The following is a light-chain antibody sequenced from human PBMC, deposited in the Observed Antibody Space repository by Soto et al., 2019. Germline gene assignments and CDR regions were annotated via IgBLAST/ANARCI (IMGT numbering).Light chain of an antibody. J-gene: IGKJ4*01. CDR3: QKRSDWGT. CDR2: DAS. CDR1: QSVSRY. V-gene: IGKV3-11*01. Sequence: EIVLTQSPATLSLSPGERATLSCRASQSVSRYLAWYQQKPDQAPGLLIYDASNRATGIPARFSGSGSGTDFSLTSSSLGPGGFADYYFQKRSDWGTFGGGTKVEIK.